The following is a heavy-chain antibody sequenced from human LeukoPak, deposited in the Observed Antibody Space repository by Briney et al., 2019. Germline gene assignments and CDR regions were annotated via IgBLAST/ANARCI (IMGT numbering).Heavy chain of an antibody. V-gene: IGHV3-23*01. CDR3: AKDFCSSTSCYADY. CDR2: ISGSGGST. Sequence: GGSLRLSCAASGFTFSSYAMSWVRQAPGKGLEWASAISGSGGSTCYADSVKGRFTISRDNSKNTLYLQMNSLRAEDTAVYYCAKDFCSSTSCYADYWGQGTLVTVSS. D-gene: IGHD2-2*01. CDR1: GFTFSSYA. J-gene: IGHJ4*02.